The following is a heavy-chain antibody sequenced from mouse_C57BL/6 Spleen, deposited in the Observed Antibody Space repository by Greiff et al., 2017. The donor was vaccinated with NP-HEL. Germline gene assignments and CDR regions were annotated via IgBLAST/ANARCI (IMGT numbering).Heavy chain of an antibody. CDR1: GFTFSSYT. Sequence: EVMLVESGGGLVKPGGSLKLSCAASGFTFSSYTMSWVRQTPEKRLEWVATISGGGGNTYYPDSVKGPFTISRDNAKNTLYLQMSSLRSEDTALYYCARRYGSRGGVYYAMDYWGQGTSVTVSS. CDR3: ARRYGSRGGVYYAMDY. CDR2: ISGGGGNT. D-gene: IGHD1-1*01. J-gene: IGHJ4*01. V-gene: IGHV5-9*01.